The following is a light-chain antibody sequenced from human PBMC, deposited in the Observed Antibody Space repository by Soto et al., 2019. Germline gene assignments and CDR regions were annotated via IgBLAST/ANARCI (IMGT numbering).Light chain of an antibody. CDR1: QDNRDD. V-gene: IGKV1-6*01. J-gene: IGKJ1*01. CDR2: AAF. Sequence: TQSPASRSGWVGKRVTITCRASQDNRDDLAWYQQKPGQAPNLLIFAAFNLQSGVPSWFSGGGSGKSFTPTISVQQSDDFAGYFILLYYRRPWTLGQGTKVDIK. CDR3: LLYYRRPWT.